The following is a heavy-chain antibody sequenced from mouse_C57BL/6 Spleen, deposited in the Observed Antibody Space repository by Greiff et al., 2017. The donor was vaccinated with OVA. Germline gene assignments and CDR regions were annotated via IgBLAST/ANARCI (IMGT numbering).Heavy chain of an antibody. D-gene: IGHD1-1*01. V-gene: IGHV1-50*01. Sequence: VQLQQPGAELVKPGASVKLSCKASGYTFTSYWMQWVKQRPGQGLEWIGEIDPSDSYTNYNQKFKGKATLTVDTSSSTAYMQLSSLTSEDSAVYYCARRYYGSSSSWYFDVWGTGTTVTVSS. CDR3: ARRYYGSSSSWYFDV. CDR1: GYTFTSYW. J-gene: IGHJ1*03. CDR2: IDPSDSYT.